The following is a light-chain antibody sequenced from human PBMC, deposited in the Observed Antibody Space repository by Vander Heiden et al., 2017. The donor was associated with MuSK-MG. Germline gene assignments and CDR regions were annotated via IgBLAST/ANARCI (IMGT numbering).Light chain of an antibody. CDR3: GSYTTSSTLAGV. V-gene: IGLV2-14*01. J-gene: IGLJ1*01. CDR2: EVS. CDR1: SSDVGGYPY. Sequence: QSAPTQPASVSVSPGPSTTISCPRLSSDVGGYPYDCWYQQHPGKAPKLMIYEVSNQPSGVSHRFSGSKSGNTASLTISVLQAEDEADYYCGSYTTSSTLAGVLGPGTKVT.